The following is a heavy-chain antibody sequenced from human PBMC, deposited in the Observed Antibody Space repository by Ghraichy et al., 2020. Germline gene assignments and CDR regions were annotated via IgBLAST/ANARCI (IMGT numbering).Heavy chain of an antibody. D-gene: IGHD4-17*01. CDR1: GYTFTGYY. CDR3: ARPFQSYDYGDYLDPNFDY. Sequence: ASVKVSCKASGYTFTGYYMHWVRQAPGQGLEWMGWINPNRGDTNYAQKFQGRVTMTRDTSISTAYMELSRLRSDDTAVYYCARPFQSYDYGDYLDPNFDYWGQGALVTVSS. V-gene: IGHV1-2*02. CDR2: INPNRGDT. J-gene: IGHJ4*02.